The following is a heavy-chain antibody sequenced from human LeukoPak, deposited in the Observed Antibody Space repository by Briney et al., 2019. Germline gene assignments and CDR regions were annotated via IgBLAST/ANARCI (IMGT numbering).Heavy chain of an antibody. CDR2: IHTSGST. V-gene: IGHV4-61*02. CDR1: GGSISSGSYY. J-gene: IGHJ4*02. D-gene: IGHD3-22*01. CDR3: ARGTLIVVAERGPYYFDS. Sequence: ASETLSLTCTVSGGSISSGSYYWSWIRQSAGKGLEWIGRIHTSGSTNYSSSLKSRVTTSVDTSKNQFSLKPSSVTAADTAVYSCARGTLIVVAERGPYYFDSWGQGTLVTVSS.